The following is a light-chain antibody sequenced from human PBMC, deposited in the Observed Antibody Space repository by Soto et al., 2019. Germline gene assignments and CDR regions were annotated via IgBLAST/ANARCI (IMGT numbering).Light chain of an antibody. CDR3: QVWDSSSHRV. Sequence: SYELTQPPSVSVAPGKTARITCGGNNIGSKSVHWYQQKPGQAPVLVIYYDSDRPSGIPERFSGSNSGNTATLTISRVEAGDEADYYCQVWDSSSHRVFGTGTKLTVL. CDR2: YDS. J-gene: IGLJ1*01. CDR1: NIGSKS. V-gene: IGLV3-21*04.